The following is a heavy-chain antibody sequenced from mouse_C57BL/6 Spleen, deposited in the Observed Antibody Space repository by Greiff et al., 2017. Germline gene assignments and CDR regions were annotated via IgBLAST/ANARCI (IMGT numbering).Heavy chain of an antibody. CDR2: IDPSDSYT. D-gene: IGHD2-14*01. J-gene: IGHJ3*01. CDR1: GYTFTSYW. V-gene: IGHV1-59*01. Sequence: QVQLQQPGAELVRPGTSVKLSCKASGYTFTSYWMHWVKQRPGQGLEWIGVIDPSDSYTNYNQKFKGKATLTVDTSSSTAYMQLSSLTSEDSAVYYCAREGRHLFAYWGQGTLVTVSA. CDR3: AREGRHLFAY.